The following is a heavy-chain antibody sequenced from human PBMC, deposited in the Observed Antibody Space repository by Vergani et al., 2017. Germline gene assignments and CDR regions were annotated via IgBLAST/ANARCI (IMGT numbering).Heavy chain of an antibody. V-gene: IGHV3-48*01. J-gene: IGHJ4*02. Sequence: EVQLVESGGGLVQPGGSLRLSCAASGFTFSSYSMNWVRQAPGKGLEWVSYISSSSSTIYYADSVKGRFTISRDNAKNSLYLQMNGLRAEDTAVYFCAKDRRRTGEFFDYWGQGTLVTVSS. CDR2: ISSSSSTI. CDR3: AKDRRRTGEFFDY. CDR1: GFTFSSYS. D-gene: IGHD1-1*01.